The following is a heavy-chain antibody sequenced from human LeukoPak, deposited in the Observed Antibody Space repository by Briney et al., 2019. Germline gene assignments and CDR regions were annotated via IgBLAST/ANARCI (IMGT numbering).Heavy chain of an antibody. CDR2: ISSSGSTI. V-gene: IGHV3-48*04. J-gene: IGHJ4*02. CDR3: ARDFSLMGGLYGGYVDY. D-gene: IGHD4/OR15-4a*01. Sequence: TGGSLRLSCAASGFTFSTYWMSWVRQAPGKGLEWVSYISSSGSTIYYADSVKGRFTISRDNAKNSLYLQMNSLRAEDTAVYYCARDFSLMGGLYGGYVDYWGQGTLVTVSS. CDR1: GFTFSTYW.